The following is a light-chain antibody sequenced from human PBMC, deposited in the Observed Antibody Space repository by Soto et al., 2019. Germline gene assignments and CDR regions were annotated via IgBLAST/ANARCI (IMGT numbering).Light chain of an antibody. CDR2: GAS. CDR1: QSVNIY. Sequence: EIVLTQSPATLSLSPGERATLSCRASQSVNIYLAWYHQKPGQAPRLLIYGASSRATGIPDRFSGSGSGTDFTLTISSLEPEDFAVYYCQQRNSWPTSLTFGGGTKVAI. J-gene: IGKJ4*01. V-gene: IGKV3-11*01. CDR3: QQRNSWPTSLT.